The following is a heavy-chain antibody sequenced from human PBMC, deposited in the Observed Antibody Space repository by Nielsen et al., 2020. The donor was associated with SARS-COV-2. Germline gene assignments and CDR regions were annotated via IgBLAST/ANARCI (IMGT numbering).Heavy chain of an antibody. V-gene: IGHV3-7*04. CDR2: INPDGSMK. CDR1: GFSFSTSW. D-gene: IGHD5-24*01. Sequence: GESLKISCAASGFSFSTSWMNWVRQGPGKRLEWVANINPDGSMKRHVDSVMGRFTISRDNAKRYLYVQMNSLRAEDTAVYYCVCEALNYWGQGALVTVSS. J-gene: IGHJ4*02. CDR3: VCEALNY.